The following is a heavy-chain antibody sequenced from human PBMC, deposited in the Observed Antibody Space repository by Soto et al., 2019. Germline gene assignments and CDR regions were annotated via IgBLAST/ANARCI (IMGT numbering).Heavy chain of an antibody. CDR2: MYTKERT. J-gene: IGHJ5*02. D-gene: IGHD3-16*01. V-gene: IGHV4-4*07. CDR3: ARDDYKDGGNNWFDP. CDR1: GGSITNYY. Sequence: PSETLSLTCTVSGGSITNYYWSWIRQPAGKGLEWIGRMYTKERTNYNLSLKSRVTMSVDTSKNQFSLKLNAVTAADTAVYYCARDDYKDGGNNWFDPWGQGTLVTVSS.